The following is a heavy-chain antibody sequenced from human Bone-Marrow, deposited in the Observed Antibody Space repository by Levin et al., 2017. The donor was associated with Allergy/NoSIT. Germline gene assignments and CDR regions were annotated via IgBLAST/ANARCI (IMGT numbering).Heavy chain of an antibody. CDR1: GFTFSSFG. CDR3: AKDSWGGATGVDD. D-gene: IGHD1-26*01. J-gene: IGHJ4*02. Sequence: LSLTCAASGFTFSSFGMHWVRQAPGKGLEWVAVISYDGSNKYYADSVKGRFTISRDNSRNTLYLQMNRLRAEDTAVYYCAKDSWGGATGVDDWGQGTRVTVSS. V-gene: IGHV3-30*18. CDR2: ISYDGSNK.